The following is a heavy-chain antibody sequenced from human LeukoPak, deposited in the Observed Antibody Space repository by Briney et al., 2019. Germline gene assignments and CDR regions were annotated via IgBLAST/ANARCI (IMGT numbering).Heavy chain of an antibody. J-gene: IGHJ4*02. CDR1: GGSISSGGYS. D-gene: IGHD6-13*01. Sequence: PSQTLSLTCAVSGGSISSGGYSWSWIRQPPGKGLEWIGYIYHSGSTYYNPSLKSRVTISVDRSKNQFSLKLSSVTAADTAVYYCARVRIAAAGTSIWGQGTLVTVSS. CDR3: ARVRIAAAGTSI. V-gene: IGHV4-30-2*01. CDR2: IYHSGST.